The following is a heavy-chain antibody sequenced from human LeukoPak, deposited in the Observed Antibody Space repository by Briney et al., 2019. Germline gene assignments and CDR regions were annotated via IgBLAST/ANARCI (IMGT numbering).Heavy chain of an antibody. V-gene: IGHV1-69*13. D-gene: IGHD2-2*02. CDR1: GGTFSSYA. Sequence: ASVKVSCKASGGTFSSYAISWVRQAPGQGLEWMGGIIPIFGTANYAQKFQGRVTITADESTSTAYMELSSLRSEDTAVYYCASGKVPAAIEDNWFDPWGQGTLVTVSS. J-gene: IGHJ5*02. CDR3: ASGKVPAAIEDNWFDP. CDR2: IIPIFGTA.